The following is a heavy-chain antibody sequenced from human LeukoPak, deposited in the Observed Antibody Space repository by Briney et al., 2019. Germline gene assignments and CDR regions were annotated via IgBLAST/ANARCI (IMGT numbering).Heavy chain of an antibody. CDR1: GYTLTSYY. V-gene: IGHV1-2*02. CDR3: ARVKAMIIVVSLFDY. Sequence: ASVKVSCKASGYTLTSYYMHWLRQAPGQGLEWMGWINPNSGGTNYAQQFQGRLTMTRDTSISTAYMELSRLRSDDTAVYYCARVKAMIIVVSLFDYWGQGTLVTVSS. J-gene: IGHJ4*02. D-gene: IGHD3-22*01. CDR2: INPNSGGT.